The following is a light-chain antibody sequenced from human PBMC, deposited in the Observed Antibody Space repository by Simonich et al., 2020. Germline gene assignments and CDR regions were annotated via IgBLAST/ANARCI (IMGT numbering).Light chain of an antibody. V-gene: IGLV3-21*03. CDR3: PVWDSSSDHVV. CDR1: NIGSKS. Sequence: SSVLTQPPSVSVAPGKTARIPCWGNNIGSKSVHWYQQKPGQAPVLVVYDDSDRPSGIPERCSGSKSGNTATLAISRVEAGDEADYYCPVWDSSSDHVVFGGGTKLTVL. CDR2: DDS. J-gene: IGLJ2*01.